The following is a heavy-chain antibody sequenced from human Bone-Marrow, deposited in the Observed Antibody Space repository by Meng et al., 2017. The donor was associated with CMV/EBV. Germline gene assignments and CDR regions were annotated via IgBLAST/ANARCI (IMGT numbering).Heavy chain of an antibody. CDR1: GFTFSSYA. CDR2: ISGSGGST. CDR3: AKVVVPAAPRDAFDI. J-gene: IGHJ3*02. V-gene: IGHV3-23*01. Sequence: GESLKISCAASGFTFSSYAMSWVRQVPGKGLEWVSAISGSGGSTYYADSVKGRFTISRDNSKNTLYLQMNSLRAEDTAVYYCAKVVVPAAPRDAFDIWGQGTMVTVSS. D-gene: IGHD2-2*01.